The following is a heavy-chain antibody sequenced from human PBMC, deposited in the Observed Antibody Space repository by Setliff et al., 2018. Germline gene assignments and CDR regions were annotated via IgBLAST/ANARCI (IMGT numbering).Heavy chain of an antibody. J-gene: IGHJ1*01. CDR3: ARVDFTMIQGVLGL. CDR2: AHQSGTT. Sequence: SETLSLTCAVSDYSITNNYYWGWIRQAPGKGLEWIGTAHQSGTTFYNPSLKGRVTMSVDTSKNQFALNLKSVTAADTAVYYCARVDFTMIQGVLGLWGQGTLVTVSS. D-gene: IGHD3-10*01. CDR1: DYSITNNYY. V-gene: IGHV4-38-2*01.